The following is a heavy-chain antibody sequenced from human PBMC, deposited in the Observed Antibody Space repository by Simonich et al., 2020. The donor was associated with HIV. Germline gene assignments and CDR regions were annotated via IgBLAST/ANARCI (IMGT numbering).Heavy chain of an antibody. V-gene: IGHV1-2*02. CDR3: ARGPNTGGFDS. CDR1: GYTFTDNY. CDR2: INPNIGGT. Sequence: QVQLVQSGAEVKKPGASVKGSCKASGYTFTDNYMHWVRQAPGKGLEWMECINPNIGGTTYAQDVQGRVTMTRDTSINTVYMEMTRLKSDDTAVYHCARGPNTGGFDSWGQGTLVTVSS. J-gene: IGHJ4*02. D-gene: IGHD3-10*01.